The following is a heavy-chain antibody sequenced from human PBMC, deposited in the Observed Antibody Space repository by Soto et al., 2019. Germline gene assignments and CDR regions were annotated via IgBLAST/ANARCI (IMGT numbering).Heavy chain of an antibody. CDR3: ARSSAWALYYDFWSGYYDNYYYYGMDV. CDR1: GFTISSYA. CDR2: ISYDGSNK. D-gene: IGHD3-3*01. Sequence: QVQLVESGGGVVQPGRSLRLSCAASGFTISSYAMHWVRQAPGKGLEWVAVISYDGSNKYYADSVKGRFTISRDNSKNTLYLQMNSLRAEDTAVYYCARSSAWALYYDFWSGYYDNYYYYGMDVWGQGTTVTVSS. J-gene: IGHJ6*02. V-gene: IGHV3-30-3*01.